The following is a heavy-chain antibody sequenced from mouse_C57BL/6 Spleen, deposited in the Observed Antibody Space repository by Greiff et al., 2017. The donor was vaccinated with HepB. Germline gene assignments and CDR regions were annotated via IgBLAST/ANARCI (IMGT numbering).Heavy chain of an antibody. D-gene: IGHD1-1*01. CDR2: IDPSDSYT. CDR1: GYTFTSYW. CDR3: ARARILIYPSYFDY. Sequence: LQQPGAELVMPGASVKLSCKASGYTFTSYWMHWVKQRPGQGLEWIGEIDPSDSYTNYNQKFKGKSTLTVDKSSSTAYMQLSSLTSEDSAVYYCARARILIYPSYFDYWGQGTTLTVSS. V-gene: IGHV1-69*01. J-gene: IGHJ2*01.